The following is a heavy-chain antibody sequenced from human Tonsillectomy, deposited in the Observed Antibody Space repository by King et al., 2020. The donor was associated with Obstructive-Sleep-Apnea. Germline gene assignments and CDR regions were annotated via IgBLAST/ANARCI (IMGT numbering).Heavy chain of an antibody. V-gene: IGHV3-23*04. CDR3: AKAPTVVSAFDY. CDR2: ISGSGDST. CDR1: GFTFRSYA. Sequence: VQLVESGGGLVQPGGSLRLSCAASGFTFRSYAMSWVRQAPGKGLVWVSLISGSGDSTYYADSVKGRFTISRDNSKNTLYLQMNSLRAEDTAVYYCAKAPTVVSAFDYWGQGTLVTVSS. J-gene: IGHJ4*02. D-gene: IGHD5/OR15-5a*01.